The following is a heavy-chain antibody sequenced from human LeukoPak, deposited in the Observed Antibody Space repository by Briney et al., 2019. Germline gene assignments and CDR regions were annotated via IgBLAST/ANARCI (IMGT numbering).Heavy chain of an antibody. CDR3: ARVEDYSNGPYYYYGMDV. J-gene: IGHJ6*02. V-gene: IGHV1-18*01. CDR1: GYTFTSYG. Sequence: GASVKVSCKASGYTFTSYGISWVRQAPGQGLEWMGWISAYNGNTNYAQKLQGRVTMTTDTSTSTAYMELRSLRSDDTAVYYCARVEDYSNGPYYYYGMDVWGQGTTVTVSS. D-gene: IGHD4-11*01. CDR2: ISAYNGNT.